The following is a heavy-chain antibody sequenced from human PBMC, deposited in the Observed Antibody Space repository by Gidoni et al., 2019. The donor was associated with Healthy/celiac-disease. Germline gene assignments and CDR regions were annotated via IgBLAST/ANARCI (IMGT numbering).Heavy chain of an antibody. CDR1: GGTFISYA. D-gene: IGHD2-2*01. CDR2: IIPIFGTA. Sequence: QVQLVQSGDEVMKPGSSVKVTCKASGGTFISYAISWVRQAPGQGLEWMGGIIPIFGTANYAQKFQGRVTITADESTSTAYMELSSLRSEDTAVYYCARGVGYCSSTSCHFDYWGQGTLVTVSS. J-gene: IGHJ4*02. CDR3: ARGVGYCSSTSCHFDY. V-gene: IGHV1-69*01.